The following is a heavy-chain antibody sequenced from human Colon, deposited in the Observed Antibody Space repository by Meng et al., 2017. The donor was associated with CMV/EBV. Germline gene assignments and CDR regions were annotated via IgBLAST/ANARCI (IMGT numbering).Heavy chain of an antibody. CDR1: GGSISSSSYY. V-gene: IGHV4-39*01. J-gene: IGHJ4*02. CDR3: ARGGFSPFGY. CDR2: IYYSGST. D-gene: IGHD3-16*01. Sequence: SETLSLTCTVSGGSISSSSYYWGWIRQPPGKGLEWIGSIYYSGSTYYNPSLKSRVTISVDTSKNQFSLKLSSVTAADTAVYYCARGGFSPFGYWGQGTLVTVSS.